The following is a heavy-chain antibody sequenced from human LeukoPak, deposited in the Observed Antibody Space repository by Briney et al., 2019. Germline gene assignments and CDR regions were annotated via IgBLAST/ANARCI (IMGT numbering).Heavy chain of an antibody. V-gene: IGHV4-39*01. CDR1: GGSISSSSYY. J-gene: IGHJ4*02. CDR2: IYYSGST. Sequence: SETLSLTCTVSGGSISSSSYYWGWIRQPPGKGLEWIGSIYYSGSTYYNPSLKSRVTISVDTSKDQFSLKLSSVTAADTAVYYCASELAARYCSGGSCYATDYWGQGTLVTVSS. CDR3: ASELAARYCSGGSCYATDY. D-gene: IGHD2-15*01.